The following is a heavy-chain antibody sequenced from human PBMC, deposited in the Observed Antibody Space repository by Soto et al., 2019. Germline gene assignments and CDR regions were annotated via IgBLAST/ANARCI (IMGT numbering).Heavy chain of an antibody. J-gene: IGHJ5*02. D-gene: IGHD3-10*01. CDR2: IYYSGST. Sequence: SETLSLTCTVSGGSVSSGSYYWSWIRQPPGKGLEWIGYIYYSGSTNYNPSLKSRVTISVDTSKNQFSLKLSSVTAADTAVYYCARDNLLWFGESAGFDPWGQGTLVTVSS. V-gene: IGHV4-61*01. CDR3: ARDNLLWFGESAGFDP. CDR1: GGSVSSGSYY.